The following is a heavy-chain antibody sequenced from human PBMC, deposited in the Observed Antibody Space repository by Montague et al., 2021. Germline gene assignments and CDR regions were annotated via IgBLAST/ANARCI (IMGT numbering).Heavy chain of an antibody. J-gene: IGHJ6*02. D-gene: IGHD4-23*01. V-gene: IGHV4-39*01. CDR1: GGSISSSSYY. CDR2: IYYSGST. CDR3: VVIPSFYYHVMDV. Sequence: SETLSLTCTVSGGSISSSSYYWGWIRQPPGKGLEWIGSIYYSGSTYYNPSLKSRLTISVDTSKNQFSLKLSSVTAADTAFYYGVVIPSFYYHVMDVWGQGTTVTVSS.